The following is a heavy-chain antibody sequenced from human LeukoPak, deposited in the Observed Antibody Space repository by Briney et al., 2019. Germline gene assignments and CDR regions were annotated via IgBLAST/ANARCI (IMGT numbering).Heavy chain of an antibody. J-gene: IGHJ4*02. V-gene: IGHV3-23*01. CDR3: ARTASSCSGGSCSYDY. CDR2: ISGSGGST. CDR1: GFTFSSYA. D-gene: IGHD2-15*01. Sequence: GGSLRLSCAASGFTFSSYAMSWVRQAPGKGLEWVSAISGSGGSTYYADSVKGRFTISRDNSKNTLHLQMNSLRAEDTAVYYCARTASSCSGGSCSYDYWGQGTLVTVSS.